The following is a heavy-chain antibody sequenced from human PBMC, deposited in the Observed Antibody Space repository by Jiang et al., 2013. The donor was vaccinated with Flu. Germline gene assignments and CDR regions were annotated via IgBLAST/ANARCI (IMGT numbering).Heavy chain of an antibody. V-gene: IGHV4-4*07. CDR2: IYTSGSS. J-gene: IGHJ3*02. CDR1: GGSVSSYY. D-gene: IGHD5-24*01. Sequence: TLSLTCTVSGGSVSSYYWNWIRQPAGKGLEWIGRIYTSGSSDYSPSLKSRLTMSIDNSKNQFSLKLNSVTAADTAVYYCARDPMGAFDIWGQGTTVIVSS. CDR3: ARDPMGAFDI.